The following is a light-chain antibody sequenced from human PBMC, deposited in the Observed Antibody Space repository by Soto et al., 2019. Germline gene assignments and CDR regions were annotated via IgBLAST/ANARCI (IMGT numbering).Light chain of an antibody. V-gene: IGLV2-14*03. CDR3: SSYTSSYTYV. Sequence: QSALTQPASVSGSPGQSITISCTGTSSDVGGYNSVSWYQHHPGKAPKLMIFDVSNRPSGVSDRFSGSKSGNTASLTISGLQAEDEADYYCSSYTSSYTYVFGTGTKLTVL. J-gene: IGLJ1*01. CDR2: DVS. CDR1: SSDVGGYNS.